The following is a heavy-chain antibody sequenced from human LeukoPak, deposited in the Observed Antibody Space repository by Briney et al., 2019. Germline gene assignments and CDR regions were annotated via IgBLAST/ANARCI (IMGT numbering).Heavy chain of an antibody. Sequence: GGSLRLSCAASGFTFSSYDMHWVRQATGKGLEWVSAIGTAGDTYYPGSVKGRFTISRENAKNSLYLQMNSLRAGDTAVYYCARDLEGYGMDVWGQGTTVAVSS. J-gene: IGHJ6*02. CDR2: IGTAGDT. CDR3: ARDLEGYGMDV. V-gene: IGHV3-13*01. CDR1: GFTFSSYD.